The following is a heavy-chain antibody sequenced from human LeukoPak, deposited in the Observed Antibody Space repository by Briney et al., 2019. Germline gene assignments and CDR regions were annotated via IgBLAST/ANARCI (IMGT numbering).Heavy chain of an antibody. CDR2: IYSSGTT. CDR1: GGSISSYY. Sequence: SETLSLTCTVSGGSISSYYWSWLRQPPGKGLEWIGYIYSSGTTIYRPSLKSRVTISMDTSRNQFSLKLTSVTAADTAVFYCARRTSGFGGFHDYWGQGTLVTVSS. CDR3: ARRTSGFGGFHDY. V-gene: IGHV4-59*01. J-gene: IGHJ4*02. D-gene: IGHD3-10*01.